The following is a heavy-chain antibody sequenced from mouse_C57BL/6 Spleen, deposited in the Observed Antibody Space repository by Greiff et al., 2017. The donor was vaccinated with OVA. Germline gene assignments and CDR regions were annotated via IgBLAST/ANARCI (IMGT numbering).Heavy chain of an antibody. CDR1: GYTFTSYG. J-gene: IGHJ2*01. CDR2: IYPRSGNT. V-gene: IGHV1-81*01. CDR3: GRRDYYGNSWGFDY. D-gene: IGHD1-1*01. Sequence: QVQLQQSGAELARPGASVKLSCKASGYTFTSYGISWVKQRTGQGLEWIGEIYPRSGNTYYNEKFKGKATLTADKSSSTAYMELRSLTSEDSAVYFCGRRDYYGNSWGFDYWGQGTTPKVSS.